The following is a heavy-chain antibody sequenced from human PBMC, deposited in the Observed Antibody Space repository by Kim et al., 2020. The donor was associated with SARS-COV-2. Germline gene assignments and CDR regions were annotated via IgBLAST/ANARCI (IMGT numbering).Heavy chain of an antibody. Sequence: SLKSRVTISVDTSKNQFYLKLSSGTAADTAVYYCARQGSYRYYYYGMDVWGQGTTVTVSS. J-gene: IGHJ6*02. D-gene: IGHD1-26*01. CDR3: ARQGSYRYYYYGMDV. V-gene: IGHV4-39*01.